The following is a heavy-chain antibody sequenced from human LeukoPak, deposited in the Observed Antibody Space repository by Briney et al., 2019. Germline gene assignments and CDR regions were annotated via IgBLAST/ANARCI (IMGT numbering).Heavy chain of an antibody. D-gene: IGHD6-13*01. Sequence: PGGSLRLSCAASGFTFSSYWMHWGRQAPGKGLVWVSRIDTDGSSTSYADSVKGRFTISRDNAKNTLYLQMSSLRAEDTAVYYCILAAAGTEFDSWGQGTLVTVSS. J-gene: IGHJ4*02. CDR2: IDTDGSST. CDR3: ILAAAGTEFDS. V-gene: IGHV3-74*01. CDR1: GFTFSSYW.